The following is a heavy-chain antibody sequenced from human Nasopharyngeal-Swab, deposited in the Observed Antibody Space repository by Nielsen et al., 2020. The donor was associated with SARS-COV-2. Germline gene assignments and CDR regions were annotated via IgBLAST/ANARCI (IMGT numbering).Heavy chain of an antibody. CDR1: GFIFSASA. CDR3: TTDFYFDY. Sequence: GESLKISCAASGFIFSASAIHWVRQASGNGLEWVGRIGDKDHNYATTYGASVQGRFTISRDDSKNTAFLQMDSLKTEDTALYYCTTDFYFDYWAQGTLVTVSS. J-gene: IGHJ4*02. CDR2: IGDKDHNYAT. V-gene: IGHV3-73*01.